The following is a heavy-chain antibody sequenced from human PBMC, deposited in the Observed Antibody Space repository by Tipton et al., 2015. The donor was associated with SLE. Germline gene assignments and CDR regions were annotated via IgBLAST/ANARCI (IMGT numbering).Heavy chain of an antibody. V-gene: IGHV4-59*01. J-gene: IGHJ4*02. CDR3: ARGIPYYFDY. CDR1: GGSISSYY. Sequence: LRLSCTVSGGSISSYYWSWIRQPPGKGLEWIGYIYYSGSTNYNPSLKSRVTIPVDTSKNQFSLKLSSVTAADTAVYYCARGIPYYFDYWGQGTLVTVSS. D-gene: IGHD2-2*02. CDR2: IYYSGST.